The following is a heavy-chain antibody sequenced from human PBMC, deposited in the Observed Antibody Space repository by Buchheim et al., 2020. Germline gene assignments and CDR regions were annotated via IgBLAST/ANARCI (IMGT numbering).Heavy chain of an antibody. CDR2: ISDDGSNK. D-gene: IGHD3-22*01. CDR3: ARDAMIVVVIRRFGAFDI. Sequence: QVQLVESGGGVVQPGRSLRLSCAASGFTFSSYAMHWVRQAPGKGLEWVAVISDDGSNKYYADSVKGRFTISRDNSKNTLYLQMNSLGAEDTAVYYCARDAMIVVVIRRFGAFDIWGQGT. CDR1: GFTFSSYA. V-gene: IGHV3-30-3*01. J-gene: IGHJ3*02.